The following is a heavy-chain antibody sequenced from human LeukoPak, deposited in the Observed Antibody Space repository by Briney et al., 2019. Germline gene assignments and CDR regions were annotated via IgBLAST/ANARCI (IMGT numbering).Heavy chain of an antibody. D-gene: IGHD5-18*01. CDR1: GFTFSSYW. CDR2: IKQDGSEK. CDR3: AKGRGGYSYGYWYFDL. J-gene: IGHJ2*01. Sequence: GGSLRLSCAASGFTFSSYWMSWVRQAPGKGLEWVANIKQDGSEKYYVDSVKGRFTISRDNAKNSLYLQMNSLRAEDTAVYYCAKGRGGYSYGYWYFDLWGRGTLVTVSS. V-gene: IGHV3-7*01.